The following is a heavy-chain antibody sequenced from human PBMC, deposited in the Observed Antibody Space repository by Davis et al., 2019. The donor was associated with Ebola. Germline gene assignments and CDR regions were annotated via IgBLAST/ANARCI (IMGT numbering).Heavy chain of an antibody. J-gene: IGHJ6*03. D-gene: IGHD3-10*01. Sequence: PGGSLRLSCAASGFTFSSYWMSWVRQAPGKGLEWVANIKQDGSEKYYVDSVKGRFTISRDNAKNSLYLQMNSLRAEDTAVYYCARVWFGELRGPRGVNYYMDVWGKGTTVTVSS. CDR3: ARVWFGELRGPRGVNYYMDV. V-gene: IGHV3-7*03. CDR1: GFTFSSYW. CDR2: IKQDGSEK.